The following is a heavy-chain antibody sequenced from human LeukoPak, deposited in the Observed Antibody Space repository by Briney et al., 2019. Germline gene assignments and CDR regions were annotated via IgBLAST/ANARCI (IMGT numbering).Heavy chain of an antibody. V-gene: IGHV3-30*02. CDR1: GFTFSGYG. Sequence: GGSLRLSCAASGFTFSGYGMHWVRQAPGKGLEWVAFIRYDGSNKYYADSVKGRFTISRDNSKNTLYLQMNSLRAEDTAVYYCAKEDSGYSYGLGEPFDYWGQGTLVTVSS. D-gene: IGHD5-18*01. CDR3: AKEDSGYSYGLGEPFDY. J-gene: IGHJ4*02. CDR2: IRYDGSNK.